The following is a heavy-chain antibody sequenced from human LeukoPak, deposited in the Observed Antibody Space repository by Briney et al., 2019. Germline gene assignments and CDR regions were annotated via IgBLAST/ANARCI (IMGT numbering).Heavy chain of an antibody. CDR2: IYYSGST. D-gene: IGHD1-26*01. J-gene: IGHJ3*02. CDR3: ARAANSGSYWGGYDAFDI. V-gene: IGHV4-39*01. Sequence: ASETLSLTCTVSGGSISSSSYYWGWIRQPPGKGLEWIGSIYYSGSTYYNPSLKSRVTISVDTSKNQFSLKLSSVTAADTAVYYCARAANSGSYWGGYDAFDIWGQGTMVTVSS. CDR1: GGSISSSSYY.